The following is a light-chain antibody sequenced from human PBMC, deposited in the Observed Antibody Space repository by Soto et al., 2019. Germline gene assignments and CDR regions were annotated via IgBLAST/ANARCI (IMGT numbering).Light chain of an antibody. CDR1: QSVSSSY. J-gene: IGKJ1*01. CDR3: QQYGSSLRT. Sequence: EIVLTQSPGTLSLSPWERATLSCRASQSVSSSYLAWYQQKPGQAPRLLIYGASSRATGIPDRFSGSGSGTDFTLTISRLEPEDFAVDYCQQYGSSLRTFGQGTKVDI. CDR2: GAS. V-gene: IGKV3-20*01.